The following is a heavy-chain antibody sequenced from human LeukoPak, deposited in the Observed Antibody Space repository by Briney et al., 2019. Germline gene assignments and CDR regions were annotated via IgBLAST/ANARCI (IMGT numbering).Heavy chain of an antibody. Sequence: GGSLRLSCAASGFTFSSYGMSWVRQAPGKGLEWVSAISGSGGNTYYADSVKGRFTISRDNSKNTLYLQMNSLRAEDTAVYYCAKDGGGYYPSYYYYMDVWGKGTTVTISS. CDR1: GFTFSSYG. CDR3: AKDGGGYYPSYYYYMDV. J-gene: IGHJ6*03. V-gene: IGHV3-23*01. CDR2: ISGSGGNT. D-gene: IGHD3-22*01.